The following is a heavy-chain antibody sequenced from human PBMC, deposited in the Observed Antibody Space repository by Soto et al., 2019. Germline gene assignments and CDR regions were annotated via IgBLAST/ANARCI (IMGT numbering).Heavy chain of an antibody. Sequence: KPSETLSLTCTVSGGSISSSSSYWGWIRQPPGKGLEWIGNIYYSGSTYYNPSLKSRVTISVDTSKNQFSLRLSSVTAADTAVYYCVKHKDRNCFDPWGQGTLVTVSS. V-gene: IGHV4-39*01. J-gene: IGHJ5*02. CDR1: GGSISSSSSY. CDR2: IYYSGST. CDR3: VKHKDRNCFDP.